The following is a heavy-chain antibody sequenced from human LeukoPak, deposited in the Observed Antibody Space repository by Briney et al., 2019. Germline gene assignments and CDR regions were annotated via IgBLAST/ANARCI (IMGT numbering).Heavy chain of an antibody. D-gene: IGHD2-2*01. J-gene: IGHJ6*03. V-gene: IGHV3-23*01. CDR3: ARMPSTEIYYFYYMDV. Sequence: GGSLRLSCEGPGMPFSIYTINWARQAPGKGLEWVSGISANGVSTYYGDSAKGRFTTSRDNSKNTVFLQLNSLRVEDTAVYYCARMPSTEIYYFYYMDVWGKGTTVIVSS. CDR2: ISANGVST. CDR1: GMPFSIYT.